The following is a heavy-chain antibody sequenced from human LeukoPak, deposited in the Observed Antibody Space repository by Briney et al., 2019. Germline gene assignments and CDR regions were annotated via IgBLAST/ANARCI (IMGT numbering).Heavy chain of an antibody. Sequence: SETLSLTCTVSGGSISSYYWSWIRQPPGKGLEWIGYIYYSGSTNYNPSLKSRVTISVDTSKNQFSLKLSSVTAADTAVYYCARFYYGSGSSGDYWGQGTLVTVSS. D-gene: IGHD3-10*01. CDR3: ARFYYGSGSSGDY. CDR2: IYYSGST. CDR1: GGSISSYY. V-gene: IGHV4-59*01. J-gene: IGHJ4*02.